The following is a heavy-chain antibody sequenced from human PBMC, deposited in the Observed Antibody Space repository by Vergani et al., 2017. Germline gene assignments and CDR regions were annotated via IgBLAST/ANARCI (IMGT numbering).Heavy chain of an antibody. J-gene: IGHJ5*02. Sequence: QVQLVQSGAEVKKPGASVKVSCKASGYTFTGYYMHWVRQAPGQGLEWMGWINPNSGGTNYAQKFQGRVTLTRDTSISTDFMELSRLRSDVTAVYYCASGDDHITHGSFDPWGQGALVIVSS. CDR2: INPNSGGT. CDR3: ASGDDHITHGSFDP. V-gene: IGHV1-2*02. CDR1: GYTFTGYY. D-gene: IGHD7-27*01.